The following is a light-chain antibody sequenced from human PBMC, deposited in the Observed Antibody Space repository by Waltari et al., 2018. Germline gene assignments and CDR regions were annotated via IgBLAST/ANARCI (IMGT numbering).Light chain of an antibody. CDR2: TAS. Sequence: DIQMTQSPSAMSASVGDRVTITCRASQGLSNYLAWFQQKAGKVPKRLVYTASSLQSEVPSRFSGSGSGTEFTLTFSSLQPEDFATYYCLQHNSYPLTFGGGTKVEIK. V-gene: IGKV1-17*03. J-gene: IGKJ4*01. CDR3: LQHNSYPLT. CDR1: QGLSNY.